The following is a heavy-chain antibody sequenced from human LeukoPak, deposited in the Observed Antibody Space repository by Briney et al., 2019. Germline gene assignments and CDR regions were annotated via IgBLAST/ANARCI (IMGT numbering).Heavy chain of an antibody. CDR1: GFTFDDYA. D-gene: IGHD2-2*01. V-gene: IGHV3-43*02. Sequence: GGSLRLSCAASGFTFDDYAMHWVRQAPGKGLEWVSLISGDGTFTYYADSVKGRFTISRDNSKNSLYLQMNSLRTEDSALYYCAKDVKLRYCSSTTCIDNWFDPWGQGALVTVSS. CDR3: AKDVKLRYCSSTTCIDNWFDP. J-gene: IGHJ5*02. CDR2: ISGDGTFT.